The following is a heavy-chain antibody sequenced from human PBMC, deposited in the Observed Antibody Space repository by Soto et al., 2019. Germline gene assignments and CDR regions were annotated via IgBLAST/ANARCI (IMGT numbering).Heavy chain of an antibody. V-gene: IGHV3-30*18. Sequence: PGGSLRLSCAASGFTLSSYGMHWVRQAPGKGLEWVAVISKDGSTKYDADSVKGRFTISRDNSKNTLYLQMNSLRAEDTAVYYCAKETHSSGYGSYFDYWGQGTLVTVSS. CDR2: ISKDGSTK. D-gene: IGHD3-22*01. CDR3: AKETHSSGYGSYFDY. CDR1: GFTLSSYG. J-gene: IGHJ4*02.